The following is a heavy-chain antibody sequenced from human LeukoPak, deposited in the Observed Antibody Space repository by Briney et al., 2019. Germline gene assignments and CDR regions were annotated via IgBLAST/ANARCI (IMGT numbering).Heavy chain of an antibody. V-gene: IGHV3-7*01. CDR1: GFTFSSYW. CDR2: IKQDGSEK. Sequence: PGGSLRLSCAASGFTFSSYWMSWVRQAPGKGLEWVANIKQDGSEKYYVDSVKGRFTISRDNAKNSLYLQMNSLRAEDTAVNYCARIRRGWSQNWDYWGQGTLVTVSS. J-gene: IGHJ4*02. CDR3: ARIRRGWSQNWDY. D-gene: IGHD6-19*01.